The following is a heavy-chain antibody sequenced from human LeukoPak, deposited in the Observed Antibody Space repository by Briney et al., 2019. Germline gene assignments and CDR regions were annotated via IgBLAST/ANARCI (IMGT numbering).Heavy chain of an antibody. CDR2: SSAYNGNT. D-gene: IGHD3-22*01. CDR1: GYTFTSFG. J-gene: IGHJ4*02. V-gene: IGHV1-18*01. CDR3: ATQALYYYDSSGYLHFDY. Sequence: ASVKVSCKASGYTFTSFGISWVRQAPGQGLEWMGWSSAYNGNTKYAQNVQGRVTMTADTSTDTAYMELRSLRSDDTAVYYCATQALYYYDSSGYLHFDYWGQGTLVTVSS.